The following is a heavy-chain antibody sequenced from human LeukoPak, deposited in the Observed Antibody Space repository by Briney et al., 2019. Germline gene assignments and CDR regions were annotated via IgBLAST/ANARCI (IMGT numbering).Heavy chain of an antibody. J-gene: IGHJ5*02. D-gene: IGHD2-15*01. CDR3: ARIVPTPS. CDR1: GYTLTDYY. Sequence: GASVKVSCKASGYTLTDYYMHWVRQAPGQGLEWMGWIHPNSGGTNYAQKFQGRVTMTRDTSISTAYMELSSLRFEDTAVYYCARIVPTPSWGQGTLVTVSS. V-gene: IGHV1-2*02. CDR2: IHPNSGGT.